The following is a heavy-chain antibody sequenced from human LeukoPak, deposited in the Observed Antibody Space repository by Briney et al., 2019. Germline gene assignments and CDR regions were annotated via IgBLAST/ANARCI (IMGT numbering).Heavy chain of an antibody. Sequence: SQTLSLTCTVSGGSISSGGYYWSWIRQPPGKGLEWIGYIYHSGSTYYNPSLKSRVTISVDRSKNQFTLKLSSVTAADTAVYYCARGPGTRTVTTYSEWGQGTLVTVSS. CDR1: GGSISSGGYY. V-gene: IGHV4-30-2*01. J-gene: IGHJ4*02. CDR2: IYHSGST. D-gene: IGHD4-11*01. CDR3: ARGPGTRTVTTYSE.